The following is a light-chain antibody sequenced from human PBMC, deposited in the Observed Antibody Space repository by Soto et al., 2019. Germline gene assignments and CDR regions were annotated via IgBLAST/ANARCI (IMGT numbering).Light chain of an antibody. Sequence: QTVGPQEPSLTVSPGGPATLTCPSSAGAVTSAYYTNWLQQKPGQAPRALIYSTSEKHSWTPARFSGSLLGGKAALTLSAAQPEDEADYYCLLYYGGAQVLFGGGTKLTVL. V-gene: IGLV7-43*01. CDR2: STS. CDR3: LLYYGGAQVL. J-gene: IGLJ2*01. CDR1: AGAVTSAYY.